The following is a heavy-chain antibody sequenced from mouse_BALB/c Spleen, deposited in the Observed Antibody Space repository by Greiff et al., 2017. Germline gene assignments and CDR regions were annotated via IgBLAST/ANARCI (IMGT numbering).Heavy chain of an antibody. CDR3: ARGGGTPDY. CDR1: GYTFTSYW. J-gene: IGHJ2*01. CDR2: IYPGDGDT. Sequence: VQLVESGAELARPGASVKLSCKASGYTFTSYWMQWVKQRPGQGLEWIGAIYPGDGDTRYTQKFKGKATLTADKSSSTAYMQLSSLASEDSAVYYCARGGGTPDYWGQGTTLTVSS. D-gene: IGHD4-1*01. V-gene: IGHV1-87*01.